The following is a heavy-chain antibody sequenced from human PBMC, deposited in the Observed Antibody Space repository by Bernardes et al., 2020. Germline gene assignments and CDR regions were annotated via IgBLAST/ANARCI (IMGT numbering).Heavy chain of an antibody. CDR2: ISGSGGST. D-gene: IGHD3-3*01. V-gene: IGHV3-23*01. Sequence: GGSLRLSCAASGFTFSSYAMSWVRQAPGKGLEWVSAISGSGGSTYYADSVKGRFTISRDNSKNTLYLQMNSLRAEDTAVYYCAKDIEDYDFWSGYSPGGGMDVWGKGTT. J-gene: IGHJ6*04. CDR1: GFTFSSYA. CDR3: AKDIEDYDFWSGYSPGGGMDV.